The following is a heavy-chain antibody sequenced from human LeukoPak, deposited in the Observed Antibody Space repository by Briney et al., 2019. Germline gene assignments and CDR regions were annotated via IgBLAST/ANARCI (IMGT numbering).Heavy chain of an antibody. V-gene: IGHV4-30-2*02. CDR1: GGSISSGGYS. J-gene: IGHJ4*02. CDR3: AIGQASSFDY. Sequence: PSQTLSLTCAVSGGSISSGGYSWSWIRQPPGKGLEWIGYIYYSGSTNYNPSLKSRVTISVDTSKNQFSLKLSSVTAADTAVYYCAIGQASSFDYWGQGTLVTVSS. CDR2: IYYSGST.